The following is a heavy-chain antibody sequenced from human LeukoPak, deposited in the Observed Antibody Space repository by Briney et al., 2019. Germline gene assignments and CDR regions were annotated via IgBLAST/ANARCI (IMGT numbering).Heavy chain of an antibody. D-gene: IGHD1-26*01. CDR3: ARDSGSGSNDY. CDR2: ISAGNGNT. J-gene: IGHJ4*02. CDR1: GYTFTSYA. Sequence: ASVKVSCKASGYTFTSYAIHWVRQAPGQRLEWMGWISAGNGNTKYSQNFQGRVTFISNTSATTAFMELSSPRSEDAAVYYCARDSGSGSNDYWGQGTLVTVSS. V-gene: IGHV1-3*01.